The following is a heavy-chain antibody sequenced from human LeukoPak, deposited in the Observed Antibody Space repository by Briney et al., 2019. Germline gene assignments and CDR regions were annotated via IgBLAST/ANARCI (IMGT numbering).Heavy chain of an antibody. D-gene: IGHD7-27*01. CDR3: ARAILGIGDDY. Sequence: SETLSLTCTVSGGSISSGGYHWSWIRQHPGKGLEWIGYIYYSGSTYYNPSLKSRVTISVDTSKNQFSLKLSSVTAADTAVYYCARAILGIGDDYWGQGTLVTVSS. V-gene: IGHV4-31*03. CDR1: GGSISSGGYH. J-gene: IGHJ4*02. CDR2: IYYSGST.